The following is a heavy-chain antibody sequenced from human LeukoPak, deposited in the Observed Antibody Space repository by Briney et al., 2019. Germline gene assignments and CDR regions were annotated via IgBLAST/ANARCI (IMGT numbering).Heavy chain of an antibody. CDR2: INHSGST. V-gene: IGHV4-34*01. D-gene: IGHD3-22*01. Sequence: SETLSLTCAVYGGSFSGYYWSWIRQPPGKGLEWIGEINHSGSTNYNPSLKSRVTISVDTSKNQFSLKLSSVTAADTAVYYCARLGNDSNGFDPWGQGTLVTVSS. CDR3: ARLGNDSNGFDP. J-gene: IGHJ5*02. CDR1: GGSFSGYY.